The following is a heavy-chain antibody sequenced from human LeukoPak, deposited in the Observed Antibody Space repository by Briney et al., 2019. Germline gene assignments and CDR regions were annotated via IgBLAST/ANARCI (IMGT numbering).Heavy chain of an antibody. Sequence: KPSETLSLTCTVSGGSISRSNYYWGWIRQPPGKGLEWLGYISYIGSTNYSPSLKSRVTISIDTSKNQFSLRLSSVTAADTAVYFCAGDQLALNALNIWGQGTMVSVSS. J-gene: IGHJ3*02. D-gene: IGHD5-18*01. V-gene: IGHV4-61*01. CDR2: ISYIGST. CDR1: GGSISRSNYY. CDR3: AGDQLALNALNI.